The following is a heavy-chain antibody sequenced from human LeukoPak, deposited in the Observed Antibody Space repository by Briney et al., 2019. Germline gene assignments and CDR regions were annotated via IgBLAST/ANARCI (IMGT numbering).Heavy chain of an antibody. CDR1: GSTFSSYG. D-gene: IGHD6-19*01. J-gene: IGHJ4*02. V-gene: IGHV3-30*18. CDR2: ISYDGSNK. Sequence: GGSLRLSCAASGSTFSSYGMHWVRQAPGKGLEWVAVISYDGSNKYYADSVKGRFTISRDNSKNTLYLQMNSLRAEDTAVYYCAKQLQRIAVAGLFDYWGQGTLVTVSS. CDR3: AKQLQRIAVAGLFDY.